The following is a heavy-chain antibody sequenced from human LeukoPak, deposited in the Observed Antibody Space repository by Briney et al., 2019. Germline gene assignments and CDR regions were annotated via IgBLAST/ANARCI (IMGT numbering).Heavy chain of an antibody. V-gene: IGHV3-48*04. CDR2: IITSSGTK. Sequence: PGGSLRLSCAASGFTLSSFAMNWVRQTPEKGLEGVSYIITSSGTKYYTASVKGRFTISRDNAKNSLFLQMNSLRVDDTAVYYCARKVLTGTTRGSFDSWGQGTLVTVSS. CDR3: ARKVLTGTTRGSFDS. CDR1: GFTLSSFA. J-gene: IGHJ4*02. D-gene: IGHD1-14*01.